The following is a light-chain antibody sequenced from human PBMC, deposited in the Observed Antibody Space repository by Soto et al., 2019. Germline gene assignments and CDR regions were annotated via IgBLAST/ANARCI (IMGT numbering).Light chain of an antibody. CDR1: QSVSSSY. J-gene: IGKJ3*01. CDR3: QQYVNSLLT. Sequence: EIVLTQSPGTLSLSPGENATLSCRASQSVSSSYLAWYQQKPGQAPRLLIYGASNWATGIPDRFSGSGSATDFTLTITRVEPEDFALYYCQQYVNSLLTFGPGTRVDIQ. V-gene: IGKV3-20*01. CDR2: GAS.